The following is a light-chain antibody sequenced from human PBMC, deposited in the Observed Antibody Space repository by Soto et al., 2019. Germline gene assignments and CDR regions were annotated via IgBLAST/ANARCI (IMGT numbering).Light chain of an antibody. V-gene: IGKV1-39*01. Sequence: DIQMTQSPSSLAASVGCRLTITCRASQSISSYLNWYQQKPGQAPKLLIYAASSLQSGVPSRFSGSGSGTDFTLTISSLQTEDFATYYCQQSYSTPGTFGQGTRLEIK. J-gene: IGKJ5*01. CDR1: QSISSY. CDR2: AAS. CDR3: QQSYSTPGT.